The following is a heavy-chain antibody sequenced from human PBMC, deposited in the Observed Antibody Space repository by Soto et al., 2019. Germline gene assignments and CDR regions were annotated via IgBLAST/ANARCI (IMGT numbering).Heavy chain of an antibody. Sequence: PGGSLRLSCAGSGFTFSKYAMTWVRQAPGKGLEWVSTTRNNGESTYYADSVKGRFTVSRDNSKNALFLEMSSLRAEDTAVYYCSSPRELSYSYFYFFTLDVWGQGTTVTVSS. D-gene: IGHD2-21*01. CDR1: GFTFSKYA. V-gene: IGHV3-23*01. J-gene: IGHJ6*02. CDR3: SSPRELSYSYFYFFTLDV. CDR2: TRNNGEST.